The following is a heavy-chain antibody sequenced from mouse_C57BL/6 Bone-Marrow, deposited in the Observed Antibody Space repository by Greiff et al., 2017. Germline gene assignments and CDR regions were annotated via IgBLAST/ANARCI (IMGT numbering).Heavy chain of an antibody. CDR3: ARGGYDAWFAY. CDR1: GYAFSSSW. CDR2: IYPGDGDT. D-gene: IGHD2-2*01. J-gene: IGHJ3*01. Sequence: QVQLKESGPELVKPGASVKISCKASGYAFSSSWMNWVKQRPGQGLEWIGRIYPGDGDTNYNGKFKGKATLTADKSSSTAYMQLSSLTSEDSAVXFCARGGYDAWFAYGGQGTLVTVSA. V-gene: IGHV1-82*01.